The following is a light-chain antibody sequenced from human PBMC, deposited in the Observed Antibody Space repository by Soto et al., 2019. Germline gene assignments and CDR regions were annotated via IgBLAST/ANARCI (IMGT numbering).Light chain of an antibody. Sequence: DIQMTQSHSTLSASVGDRVTITCRASQTVSIWLAWFQQKPVKAPNLLLYRVSSVESGVPSRFSGSGSGTECTLTISNLQPDDFATYYCQQSDDSSWTFGQGNKVE. CDR2: RVS. CDR1: QTVSIW. V-gene: IGKV1-5*03. CDR3: QQSDDSSWT. J-gene: IGKJ1*01.